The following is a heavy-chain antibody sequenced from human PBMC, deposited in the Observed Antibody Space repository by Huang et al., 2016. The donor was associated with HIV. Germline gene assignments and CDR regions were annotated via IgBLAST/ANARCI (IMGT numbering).Heavy chain of an antibody. V-gene: IGHV4-39*01. CDR1: SYY. CDR2: IYYSGST. J-gene: IGHJ6*02. Sequence: SYYWGWIRQPPGKGLEWIGSIYYSGSTYYNPSLKSRVTISVDTSKNQFSLKLSSVTAADTAVYYCPLQRGYSYGCRGGMDVWGQGTTVTVSS. CDR3: PLQRGYSYGCRGGMDV. D-gene: IGHD5-18*01.